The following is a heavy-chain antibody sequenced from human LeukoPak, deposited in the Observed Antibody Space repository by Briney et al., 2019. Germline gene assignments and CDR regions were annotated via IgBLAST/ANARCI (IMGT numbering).Heavy chain of an antibody. D-gene: IGHD7-27*01. CDR3: ARDRWGAGGYFDY. CDR1: GGSISSGSYY. Sequence: SETLSLTCTVSGGSISSGSYYWSWIRQPAGKGLEWIGRIYTSGSTNYNPSLKSRVTISVDTSKNQFSLKLSSVTAADTAVYYCARDRWGAGGYFDYWGQGTLVTVSS. CDR2: IYTSGST. V-gene: IGHV4-61*02. J-gene: IGHJ4*02.